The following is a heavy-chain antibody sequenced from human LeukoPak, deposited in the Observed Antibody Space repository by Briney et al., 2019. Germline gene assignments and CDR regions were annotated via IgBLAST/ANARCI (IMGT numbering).Heavy chain of an antibody. V-gene: IGHV3-7*01. CDR2: IKQDGSEK. J-gene: IGHJ6*02. CDR3: AREQRPSSGWYYYYGMDV. D-gene: IGHD6-19*01. Sequence: PGGSLRLSCAASGFTFSSYWMGWVRQAPGKGLEWVANIKQDGSEKYYVDSVKGRFTISRDNAKNSLYLQMNSLRAEDTAVYYCAREQRPSSGWYYYYGMDVWGQGTTVTVSS. CDR1: GFTFSSYW.